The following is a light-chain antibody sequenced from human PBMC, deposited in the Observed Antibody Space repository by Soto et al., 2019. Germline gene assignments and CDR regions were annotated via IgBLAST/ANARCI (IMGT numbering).Light chain of an antibody. V-gene: IGKV3-20*01. CDR1: QSVSSSY. J-gene: IGKJ4*01. CDR3: QQYGSSP. CDR2: GAS. Sequence: EIVLTQSPGTLSLSPGERATLSCRASQSVSSSYLAWYQQKPGQAPRLLIYGASSRATGIPDRFSGSGSGTDFTRTISRLEPEEFAVYYCQQYGSSPFGGGTKVEIK.